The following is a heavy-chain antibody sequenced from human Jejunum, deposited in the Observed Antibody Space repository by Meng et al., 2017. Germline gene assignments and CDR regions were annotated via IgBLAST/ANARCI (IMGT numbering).Heavy chain of an antibody. Sequence: SETLSLTCTVSGGSINSDHYYWGWVRQPPGKGLEWIASIYYTGSPTYYNPSLDSRVSISIDTSTNQFSLSLSSVTAADTAIYYCARDLGPYYDFFRGKYNNDYYGMDVWGPGTKVTVSS. D-gene: IGHD3-3*01. J-gene: IGHJ6*02. CDR2: IYYTGSPT. CDR1: GGSINSDHYY. CDR3: ARDLGPYYDFFRGKYNNDYYGMDV. V-gene: IGHV4-39*07.